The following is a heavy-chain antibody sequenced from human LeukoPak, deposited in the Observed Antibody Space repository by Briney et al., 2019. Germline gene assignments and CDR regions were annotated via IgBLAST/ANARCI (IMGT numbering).Heavy chain of an antibody. V-gene: IGHV1-69*13. CDR3: ASLYHDILTGHQRNDY. CDR2: IIPIFGTA. CDR1: GGTFSSYA. J-gene: IGHJ4*02. D-gene: IGHD3-9*01. Sequence: SVKVSCKASGGTFSSYAISWVRQAPGQGLEWMGGIIPIFGTANYAQKFQGRVTITADESTSTAYMELSSLRSEDTAVYYCASLYHDILTGHQRNDYWGQGTLVTVSS.